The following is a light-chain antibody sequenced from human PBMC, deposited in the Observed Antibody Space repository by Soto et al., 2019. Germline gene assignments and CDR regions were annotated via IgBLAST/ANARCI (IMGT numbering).Light chain of an antibody. V-gene: IGLV7-43*01. CDR3: LLYYGGVQLM. CDR1: TGAVTSDNY. CDR2: STN. Sequence: QTVVTQEPSLTVSPGATVTLTCASSTGAVTSDNYPNWFQQKPGQPPKALIYSTNNKHFWTPDRFSGSLVGGKAALTLSPVQPEDEAEYYCLLYYGGVQLMFGGGTQLTVL. J-gene: IGLJ3*02.